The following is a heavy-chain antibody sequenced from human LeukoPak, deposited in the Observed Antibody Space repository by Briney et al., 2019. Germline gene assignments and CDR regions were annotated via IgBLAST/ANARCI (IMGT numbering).Heavy chain of an antibody. CDR1: GFNVSNNY. CDR2: IKSKSDGGTT. Sequence: GGSLRLSCVASGFNVSNNYMSWVRQAPGKGLEWFGRIKSKSDGGTTDYAAPVKGRFTISRDDSKNTLYLQMDSLKTEDTGVYYCTTSLTSMGVWGQGTLVTVSS. J-gene: IGHJ4*02. V-gene: IGHV3-15*01. CDR3: TTSLTSMGV. D-gene: IGHD5-18*01.